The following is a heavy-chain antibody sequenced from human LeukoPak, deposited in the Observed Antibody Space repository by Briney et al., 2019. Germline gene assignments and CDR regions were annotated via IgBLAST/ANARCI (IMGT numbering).Heavy chain of an antibody. CDR2: ISYDGSNK. CDR1: GFTFSSYA. CDR3: AKGYSVSPWSYFDY. Sequence: PGGSLRLSCAASGFTFSSYAIHWVRQAPGKGLEWVAVISYDGSNKYYADSVKGRFTISRDNSQNTLYLQMDSLRAEDTAVYFCAKGYSVSPWSYFDYWGQGTLVTVSS. J-gene: IGHJ4*02. V-gene: IGHV3-30-3*01. D-gene: IGHD4-11*01.